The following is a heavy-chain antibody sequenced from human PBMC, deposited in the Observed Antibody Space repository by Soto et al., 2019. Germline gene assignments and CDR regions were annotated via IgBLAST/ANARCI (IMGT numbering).Heavy chain of an antibody. D-gene: IGHD6-13*01. V-gene: IGHV1-18*01. CDR2: ISGYNGNT. CDR1: GYTFSNYG. J-gene: IGHJ1*01. CDR3: ARGGSSWSAEYYQH. Sequence: QVQLVQSGDEVKKPGASVKVSCKASGYTFSNYGISWGRQAPGQGPEWMGWISGYNGNTNYAQTRQGRVTMTTDTSTSTAYKELRSLRSDDTAIYYCARGGSSWSAEYYQHWGQGTLVIVSS.